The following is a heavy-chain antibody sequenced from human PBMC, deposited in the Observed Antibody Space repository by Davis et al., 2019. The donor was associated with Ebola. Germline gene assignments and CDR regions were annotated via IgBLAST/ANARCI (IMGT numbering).Heavy chain of an antibody. CDR2: INHSGST. D-gene: IGHD2-15*01. Sequence: SETLSLTCAVYGGSFSGYYWSWIRQPPGKGLEWIGEINHSGSTNYNPSLKSRVTISVDTSKNQFSLKLSSVTAADTAVYYCGREEGYCSGGSCYSGYFDYWGQGTLVTVSS. CDR1: GGSFSGYY. CDR3: GREEGYCSGGSCYSGYFDY. V-gene: IGHV4-34*01. J-gene: IGHJ4*02.